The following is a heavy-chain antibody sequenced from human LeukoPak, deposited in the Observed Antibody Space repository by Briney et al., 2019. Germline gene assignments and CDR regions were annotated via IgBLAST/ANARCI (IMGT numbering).Heavy chain of an antibody. J-gene: IGHJ3*02. CDR2: IKQDGSEQ. CDR3: ARDVRADFWSGYPNHAFDI. Sequence: GGSLRLSCAASGFTFSSHWMSWVRQTPGKGLEWVANIKQDGSEQYYVDSVKGRFTISRDNAKNSLYLQMNSLRAEDTAVYYCARDVRADFWSGYPNHAFDIWGQGTLVTVSS. D-gene: IGHD3-3*01. CDR1: GFTFSSHW. V-gene: IGHV3-7*01.